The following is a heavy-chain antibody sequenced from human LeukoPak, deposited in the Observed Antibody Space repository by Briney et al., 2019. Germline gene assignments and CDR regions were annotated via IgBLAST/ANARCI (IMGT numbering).Heavy chain of an antibody. J-gene: IGHJ4*02. Sequence: GGSLRLSCAGPEFTFSSYSMNWVRQAPGKGLEWVSSISGSSSDIYYADSVKGRFTISRDNSRNSLYLQMKSLRAEDTALYYCARRGYYDYSGFDYWGQGTLVTVSS. CDR1: EFTFSSYS. D-gene: IGHD3-22*01. V-gene: IGHV3-21*01. CDR3: ARRGYYDYSGFDY. CDR2: ISGSSSDI.